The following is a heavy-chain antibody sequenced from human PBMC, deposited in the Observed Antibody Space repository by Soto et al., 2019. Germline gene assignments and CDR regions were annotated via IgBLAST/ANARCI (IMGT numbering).Heavy chain of an antibody. CDR3: ARPPNYGDYESLLKY. CDR2: INPSGGST. J-gene: IGHJ4*02. Sequence: SVKVTCKECRYTFTSCYRRWVRQSPGQGLEWMGIINPSGGSTSYAQKFQGRVTMTRDTSTSTVYMELSSLRSEDTAVYYCARPPNYGDYESLLKYWGQGTLVTVSS. CDR1: RYTFTSCY. D-gene: IGHD4-17*01. V-gene: IGHV1-46*03.